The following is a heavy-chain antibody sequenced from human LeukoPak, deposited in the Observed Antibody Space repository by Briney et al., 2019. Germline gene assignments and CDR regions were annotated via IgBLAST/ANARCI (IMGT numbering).Heavy chain of an antibody. D-gene: IGHD6-13*01. V-gene: IGHV1-69*13. J-gene: IGHJ5*02. CDR3: ATGGIIAAAHNWFDP. CDR2: IIPIFGSA. CDR1: GGTFSSYA. Sequence: SVKVSCKASGGTFSSYAISWVRQAPGQGLEWMGGIIPIFGSANCAQKFQGRVTITADESTSTAYMELSSLGSEDTAVYYCATGGIIAAAHNWFDPWGQGTLVTVSS.